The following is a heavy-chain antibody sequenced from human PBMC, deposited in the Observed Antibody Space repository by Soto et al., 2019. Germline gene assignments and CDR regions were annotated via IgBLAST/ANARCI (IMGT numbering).Heavy chain of an antibody. V-gene: IGHV3-21*01. Sequence: DVQLLESGGGLVKPGGSLRLSCETSGFNFSDYSMSWVRQAPGEGLEWVSFISSSSSFIYNAESVEGRFSVSRDNARNLMYLEMSSLRVEDTAIYYCAKYCGSGDGFDYWGQGTLVAVSS. J-gene: IGHJ4*02. D-gene: IGHD3-10*01. CDR3: AKYCGSGDGFDY. CDR2: ISSSSSFI. CDR1: GFNFSDYS.